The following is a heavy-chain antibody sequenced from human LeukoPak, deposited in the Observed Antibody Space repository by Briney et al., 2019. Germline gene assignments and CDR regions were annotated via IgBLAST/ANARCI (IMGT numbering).Heavy chain of an antibody. Sequence: GGSLRLSCAASGFTFDDYAMHWVRQAPGKGLEWVSGISWNSGSIGYADSVKGRFTISRDNAKNSLYLQMNSLRAEDMALYYCAKGSRGWYYYFDYWGQGTLVTVSP. D-gene: IGHD6-19*01. J-gene: IGHJ4*02. CDR3: AKGSRGWYYYFDY. V-gene: IGHV3-9*03. CDR1: GFTFDDYA. CDR2: ISWNSGSI.